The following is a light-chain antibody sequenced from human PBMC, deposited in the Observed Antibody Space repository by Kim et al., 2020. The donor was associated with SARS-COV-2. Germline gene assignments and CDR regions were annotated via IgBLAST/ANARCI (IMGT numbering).Light chain of an antibody. J-gene: IGLJ1*01. Sequence: TISCTGSSSDVGAYNLVSWYQHHPGKAPKLMIFEVTRRPSGVPDRFSGSKSGNTASLTVSGLQADDEADYYCISYAGSATFGVFGTGTKVTVL. CDR1: SSDVGAYNL. CDR2: EVT. V-gene: IGLV2-8*01. CDR3: ISYAGSATFGV.